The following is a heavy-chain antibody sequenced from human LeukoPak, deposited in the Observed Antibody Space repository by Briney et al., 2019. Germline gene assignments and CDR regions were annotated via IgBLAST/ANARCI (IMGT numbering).Heavy chain of an antibody. CDR3: ASSSSGYYFDY. CDR2: ISYDGSNK. Sequence: GGSLRLSCAASGFTFSSYWMSWVRQAPGKGLEWVAVISYDGSNKYYADSVKGRFTISRDNSKNTLYLQMNSLRAEDTAVYYCASSSSGYYFDYWGQGTLVTVSS. D-gene: IGHD3-22*01. J-gene: IGHJ4*02. V-gene: IGHV3-30-3*01. CDR1: GFTFSSYW.